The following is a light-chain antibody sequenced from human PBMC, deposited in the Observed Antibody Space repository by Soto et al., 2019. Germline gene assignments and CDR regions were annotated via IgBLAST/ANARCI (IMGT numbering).Light chain of an antibody. J-gene: IGLJ3*02. V-gene: IGLV1-51*02. CDR1: SSNIGNNY. CDR3: GKWDSSLSAGGV. Sequence: QSVLTQPPSVSAAPGQKVTISCSGSSSNIGNNYVSWYQQLPGTAPKLLIYENNKRPSGIPDLFSGSKSGTSATLGITGLQAGDEADYYCGKWDSSLSAGGVFGGGTKLTVL. CDR2: ENN.